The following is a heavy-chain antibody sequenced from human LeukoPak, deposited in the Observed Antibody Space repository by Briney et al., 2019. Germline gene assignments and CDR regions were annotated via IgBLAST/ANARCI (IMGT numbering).Heavy chain of an antibody. CDR2: INHSGST. CDR3: ARGRLVSSQPFDY. Sequence: SETLSLTCAVYGGSFSGYYWSWIRQPPGKGLEWIGEINHSGSTNYNPSLKSQVTISVDTSKNQFSLKLSSVTAADTAVYYCARGRLVSSQPFDYWGQGTLVTVSS. V-gene: IGHV4-34*01. D-gene: IGHD6-6*01. CDR1: GGSFSGYY. J-gene: IGHJ4*02.